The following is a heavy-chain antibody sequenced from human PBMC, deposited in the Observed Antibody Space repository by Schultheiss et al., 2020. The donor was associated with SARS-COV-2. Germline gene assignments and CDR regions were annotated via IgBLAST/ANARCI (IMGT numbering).Heavy chain of an antibody. Sequence: GSLRLSCSVSRDSISSYYWSYIRQPPGKGLEWIGYIYYSGSTYYNPSLKSRVTISVDTSKNQFSLKLSSVTAADTAVYYCAKRSHGGRVTTPSFDYWGQGTLVTVSS. D-gene: IGHD4-11*01. CDR3: AKRSHGGRVTTPSFDY. J-gene: IGHJ4*02. CDR1: RDSISSYY. CDR2: IYYSGST. V-gene: IGHV4-59*12.